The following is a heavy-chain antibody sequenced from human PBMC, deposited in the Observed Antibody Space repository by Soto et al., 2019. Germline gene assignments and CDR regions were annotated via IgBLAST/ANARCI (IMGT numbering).Heavy chain of an antibody. J-gene: IGHJ6*01. CDR2: IWYDGSNK. V-gene: IGHV3-33*01. CDR3: ARDREWSVRGVYCSGMDV. CDR1: GFTFSSYG. D-gene: IGHD3-3*01. Sequence: QVQLVESGGGVVQPGRSLRLSCAASGFTFSSYGMHWVRQAPGKGLEWVAVIWYDGSNKYYADSEKGRFTISRDNSKNTLYLQMNSLRAEDTAVYYCARDREWSVRGVYCSGMDVWGQGPTVTVSS.